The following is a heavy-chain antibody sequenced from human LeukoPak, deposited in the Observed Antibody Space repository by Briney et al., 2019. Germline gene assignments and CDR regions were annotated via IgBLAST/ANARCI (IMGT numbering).Heavy chain of an antibody. CDR2: ISSDGSIT. CDR1: GFTFSSYW. V-gene: IGHV3-74*01. J-gene: IGHJ4*02. Sequence: GGSLRLSCAVSGFTFSSYWMHWVRQAPGKGLVWVSRISSDGSITYYADSVKGRFTISRDNAKNTLYLQMSSLRAEDTAVYYCARDLTSPIDYWGQGALVTVSS. CDR3: ARDLTSPIDY. D-gene: IGHD3-16*01.